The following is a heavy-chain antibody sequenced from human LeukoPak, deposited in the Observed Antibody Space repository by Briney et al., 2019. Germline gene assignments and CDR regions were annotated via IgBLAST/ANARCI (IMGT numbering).Heavy chain of an antibody. V-gene: IGHV3-11*06. J-gene: IGHJ6*04. CDR1: GFTFSDYY. Sequence: GGSLRLSCAASGFTFSDYYMSWIRQAPGKGLEWVSYISSSSSYTNYADSVKGRFTISRDNAKNSLYLQMNSLRAEDTAVYYCARDTLDYYGMDVWGKGTTVTVSS. CDR2: ISSSSSYT. CDR3: ARDTLDYYGMDV.